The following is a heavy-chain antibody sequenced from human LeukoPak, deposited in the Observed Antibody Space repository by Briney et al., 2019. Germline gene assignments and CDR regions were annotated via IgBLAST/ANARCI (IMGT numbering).Heavy chain of an antibody. CDR2: INPNSGGT. CDR3: VRDHVIAAAEYDAFDI. Sequence: GASVKVSCKASGYTFTDYYMHWVRQAPGQGLEWMGWINPNSGGTTYAQKFQGRVTMTRDTSISTAYMELSSLRSDDTAIYYCVRDHVIAAAEYDAFDIWGRGTMVTVSS. J-gene: IGHJ3*02. V-gene: IGHV1-2*02. D-gene: IGHD6-13*01. CDR1: GYTFTDYY.